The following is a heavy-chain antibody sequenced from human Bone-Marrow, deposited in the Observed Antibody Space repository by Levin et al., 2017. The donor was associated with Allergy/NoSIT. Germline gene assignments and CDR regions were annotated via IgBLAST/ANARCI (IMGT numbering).Heavy chain of an antibody. V-gene: IGHV3-30*04. CDR3: AGDLSMMDHTWDN. CDR2: ISYDGSSE. D-gene: IGHD1-26*01. J-gene: IGHJ4*02. CDR1: GFVFNAYT. Sequence: PGGSLRLSCAASGFVFNAYTMHWVRQPPGKGLEWVALISYDGSSEYFADSVKGRFTISRDNSKDTEYLEMNILSLEETAVYYCAGDLSMMDHTWDNWGQGTLVTGSS.